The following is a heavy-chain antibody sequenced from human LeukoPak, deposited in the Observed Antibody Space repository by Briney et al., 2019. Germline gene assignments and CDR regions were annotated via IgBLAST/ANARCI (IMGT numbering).Heavy chain of an antibody. CDR1: GFTFRSYG. CDR3: ARSPNYGSGQYYFDS. V-gene: IGHV3-33*08. CDR2: IWYDGSVK. D-gene: IGHD3-10*01. Sequence: GSLRLPWAASGFTFRSYGAHWVRQGPGKGLEWVAIIWYDGSVKNYADSVKGRFTISRDNSKSTLYLQMNSLGAEDTALYYCARSPNYGSGQYYFDSWGQGLLVTVSS. J-gene: IGHJ4*02.